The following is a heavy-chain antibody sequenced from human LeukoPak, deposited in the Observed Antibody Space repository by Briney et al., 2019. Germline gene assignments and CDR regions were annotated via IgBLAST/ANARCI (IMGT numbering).Heavy chain of an antibody. V-gene: IGHV4-59*08. D-gene: IGHD3-22*01. J-gene: IGHJ4*02. CDR2: IYYSGST. CDR1: GGSISSYY. Sequence: SETLSLTCTVSGGSISSYYWSWILQPPGKGLEWIGYIYYSGSTNYNPSLKSRVTISVDTSKNQFSLKLSSVTAADTAVYYCARHRILYYYDSSGYSDYWGQGTLVTVSS. CDR3: ARHRILYYYDSSGYSDY.